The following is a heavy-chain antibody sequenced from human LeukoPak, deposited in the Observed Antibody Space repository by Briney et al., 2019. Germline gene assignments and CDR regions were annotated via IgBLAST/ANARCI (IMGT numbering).Heavy chain of an antibody. CDR3: ARGDSSSWYLGYYYYYYMDV. CDR1: GGTFSSYA. D-gene: IGHD6-13*01. J-gene: IGHJ6*03. V-gene: IGHV1-69*05. Sequence: SVKVSCKASGGTFSSYAISWVRQAPGQGLEWMGGIIPIFGTANYAQKFQGRVTITRNTSISTAYMELSSLRSEDTAVYYCARGDSSSWYLGYYYYYYMDVWGKGTTVTVSS. CDR2: IIPIFGTA.